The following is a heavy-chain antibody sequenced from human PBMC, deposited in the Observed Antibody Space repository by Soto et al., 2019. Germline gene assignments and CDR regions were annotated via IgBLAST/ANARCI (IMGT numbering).Heavy chain of an antibody. CDR1: GFTFSSYG. CDR3: ARDVRGQWLVLGLGY. CDR2: IWYDGSNK. Sequence: GGSLRLSCAASGFTFSSYGMHWVRQAPGKGLEWVAVIWYDGSNKYYADSVKGRFTISRDNSKNTLYLQMNGLSDEDTAVYYCARDVRGQWLVLGLGYWGQGTLVTVSS. V-gene: IGHV3-33*01. D-gene: IGHD6-19*01. J-gene: IGHJ4*02.